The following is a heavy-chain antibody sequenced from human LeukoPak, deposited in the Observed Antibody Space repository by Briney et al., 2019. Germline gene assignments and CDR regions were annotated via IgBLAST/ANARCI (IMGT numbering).Heavy chain of an antibody. CDR1: GYTFTGYY. CDR2: INPNSGGT. V-gene: IGHV1-2*02. CDR3: ARDLRAYDFWSQDFDY. Sequence: ASVKVSCKASGYTFTGYYMHWVRQAPGQGLEWMGWINPNSGGTNYAQKFQGRVTMTRDTSISTAYMELSRLRSDDTAVYYCARDLRAYDFWSQDFDYWGQGTLVTVSS. J-gene: IGHJ4*02. D-gene: IGHD3-3*01.